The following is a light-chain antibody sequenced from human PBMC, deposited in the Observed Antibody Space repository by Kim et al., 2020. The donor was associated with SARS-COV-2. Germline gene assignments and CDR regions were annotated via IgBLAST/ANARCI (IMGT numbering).Light chain of an antibody. J-gene: IGKJ2*01. CDR1: QSVFYSSSNQNY. CDR2: WAS. Sequence: DIVMTQSPDSLVVSLGERATFNCKSSQSVFYSSSNQNYVAWYQQKPGQPPKLLIYWASTRESGVPDRFSGSGSGTDFTLTISSLQVEDVAVYYCQQFYSTPYTFGQGTKLEI. CDR3: QQFYSTPYT. V-gene: IGKV4-1*01.